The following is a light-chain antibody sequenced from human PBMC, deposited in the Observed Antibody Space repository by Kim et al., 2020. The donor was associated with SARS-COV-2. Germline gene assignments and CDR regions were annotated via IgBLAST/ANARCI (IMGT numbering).Light chain of an antibody. V-gene: IGKV1-27*01. CDR3: HNYSSAPCT. J-gene: IGKJ1*01. CDR1: QGISNY. CDR2: AAS. Sequence: DIQMTQSTSSLSASVGDRVTITCRASQGISNYLAWYQQKPGKVPKLLIYAASTLQSGVPSRFSGSGSGTDFTLTISSLQPEYVASYYSHNYSSAPCTFGQVIK.